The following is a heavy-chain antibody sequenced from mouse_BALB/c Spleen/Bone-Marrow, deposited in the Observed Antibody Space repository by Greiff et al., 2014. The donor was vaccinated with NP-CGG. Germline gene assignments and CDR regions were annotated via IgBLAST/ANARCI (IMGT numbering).Heavy chain of an antibody. CDR1: GFTFSSYG. J-gene: IGHJ4*01. D-gene: IGHD1-1*01. CDR3: ARDLITTDAMDY. CDR2: ISSGGSYT. Sequence: VQLKESGGDLVKPGGSLKLSCAASGFTFSSYGMSWVRQTPDKRLEWVATISSGGSYTYYPDSVKGRFTISRDNAKNTLYLQMSSLKSEDTAMYYCARDLITTDAMDYWGQGTSVTVSS. V-gene: IGHV5-6*01.